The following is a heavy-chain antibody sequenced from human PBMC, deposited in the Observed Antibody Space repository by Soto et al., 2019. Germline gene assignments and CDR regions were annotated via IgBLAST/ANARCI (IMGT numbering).Heavy chain of an antibody. D-gene: IGHD3-22*01. J-gene: IGHJ3*01. CDR2: LSGSGDSA. CDR3: AKTRLYDSGGYHRDGFDV. Sequence: EVQLLESGGGLEQPGGSLRLSCAASGFVFNIYAMTWVRQAPGKGLEWISGLSGSGDSAFYADSVKGRFTISRDNSKNVLYLQMNNLRVEDTAVYYCAKTRLYDSGGYHRDGFDVCGQVTMVTVSS. CDR1: GFVFNIYA. V-gene: IGHV3-23*01.